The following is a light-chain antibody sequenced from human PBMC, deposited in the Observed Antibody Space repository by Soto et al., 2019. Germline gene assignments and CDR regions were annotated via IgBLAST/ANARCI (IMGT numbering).Light chain of an antibody. J-gene: IGLJ1*01. Sequence: QSVLTQPPSVSGAPVQGVTISCTGSSSNIGATYDVQWYQQLPGTAPKLLIYGNSNRPSGVPDRFSGSKSGTSASLAITGLQADDEADYYCQSYDSSLSAHYVFGTGTKVT. CDR1: SSNIGATYD. V-gene: IGLV1-40*01. CDR2: GNS. CDR3: QSYDSSLSAHYV.